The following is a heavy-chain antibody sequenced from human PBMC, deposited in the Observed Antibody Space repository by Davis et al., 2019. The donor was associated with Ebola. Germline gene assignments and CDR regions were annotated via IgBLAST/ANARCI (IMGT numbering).Heavy chain of an antibody. D-gene: IGHD3-16*01. Sequence: MPSETLSLTCTVSGGSLSSSGYYRGWIRQPPGKGLEYIGSIYYTGSTYYNPSLKSRVTISVDTSKNQFSLKLNSVTAADTAVYYCATVNRGGGEYYFDYWGQGTLVTVSS. CDR3: ATVNRGGGEYYFDY. CDR2: IYYTGST. J-gene: IGHJ4*02. V-gene: IGHV4-39*01. CDR1: GGSLSSSGYY.